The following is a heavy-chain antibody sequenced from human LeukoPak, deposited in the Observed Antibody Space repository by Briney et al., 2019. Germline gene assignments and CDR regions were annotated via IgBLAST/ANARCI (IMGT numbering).Heavy chain of an antibody. D-gene: IGHD6-19*01. J-gene: IGHJ6*02. CDR1: GFTVSTNY. V-gene: IGHV3-66*01. CDR3: TADVNSRYTSDWKGPYYYDLDV. Sequence: GGSLRLSCAASGFTVSTNYMSWVRQAPGKGLEWVSVIYSGDTTFYADSVRGKFTISRDNSKNTLYLQMNSLKTEDTAVYYCTADVNSRYTSDWKGPYYYDLDVWGQGTTVTVSS. CDR2: IYSGDTT.